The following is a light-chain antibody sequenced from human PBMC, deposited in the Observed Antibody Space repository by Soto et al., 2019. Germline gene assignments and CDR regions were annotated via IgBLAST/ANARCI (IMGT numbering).Light chain of an antibody. V-gene: IGKV1-27*01. J-gene: IGKJ3*01. CDR2: TES. Sequence: DFQMTTSPSSLSASVGDRVTITCRASQYIRDHLAWYLQKPGKLPQLLIHTESPLHSGVTSRHSATGFGTDFTLTFDSLQPEDVGVDYCQKYNGGPFTCGPGTTVDVK. CDR3: QKYNGGPFT. CDR1: QYIRDH.